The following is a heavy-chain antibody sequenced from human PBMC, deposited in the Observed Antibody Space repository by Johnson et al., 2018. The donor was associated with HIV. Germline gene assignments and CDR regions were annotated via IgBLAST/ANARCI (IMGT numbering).Heavy chain of an antibody. CDR1: GFSFNNYW. CDR3: ARDLRTASGWFGGMIRGAFDI. J-gene: IGHJ3*02. D-gene: IGHD6-19*01. CDR2: MKGDGSEE. Sequence: VQVVESGGGLVQPGGSLRLSCSASGFSFNNYWMNWVRQAPGKGLEWVANMKGDGSEEYYVDSLEGRFTISRDNAKNSLYLHINRLRVEDTAMYYCARDLRTASGWFGGMIRGAFDIWGQGTMVTVSS. V-gene: IGHV3-7*01.